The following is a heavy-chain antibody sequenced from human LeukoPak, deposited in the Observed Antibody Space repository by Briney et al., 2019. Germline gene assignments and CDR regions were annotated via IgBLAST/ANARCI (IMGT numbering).Heavy chain of an antibody. CDR2: IYCSGST. Sequence: PSETLSLTCSVSGGSISSYYWSWIRQPPGKGLEWIGYIYCSGSTNYNPSLKSRVTISVDTSKNQFSLKLSSVTAADTAVYYCARDLGRYYGMDVWGQGTTVTVSS. CDR1: GGSISSYY. CDR3: ARDLGRYYGMDV. J-gene: IGHJ6*02. V-gene: IGHV4-59*01.